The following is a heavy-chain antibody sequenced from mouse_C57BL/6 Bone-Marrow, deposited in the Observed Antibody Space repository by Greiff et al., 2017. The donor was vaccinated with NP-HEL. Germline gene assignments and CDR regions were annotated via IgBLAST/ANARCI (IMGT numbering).Heavy chain of an antibody. J-gene: IGHJ1*03. D-gene: IGHD2-3*01. CDR3: AGGWSDYWYFDV. CDR2: INPGSGGT. V-gene: IGHV1-54*01. CDR1: GYAFTNYL. Sequence: QVQLQQSGAELVRPGTSVKVSCKASGYAFTNYLIEWVKQRPGQGLEWIGVINPGSGGTNYNEKFKGKATLTADKSSSTAYMQLSSLTSEDSAVYFCAGGWSDYWYFDVWGTGTTVTVSS.